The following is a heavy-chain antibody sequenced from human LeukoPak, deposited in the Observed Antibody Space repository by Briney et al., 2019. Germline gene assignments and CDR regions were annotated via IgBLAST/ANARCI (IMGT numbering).Heavy chain of an antibody. D-gene: IGHD4-17*01. CDR3: ARDGYDYGDPVPFDY. CDR1: GGSISSYY. V-gene: IGHV4-59*01. J-gene: IGHJ4*02. CDR2: IYYSGST. Sequence: SSETLSLTCTVSGGSISSYYWSWIRQPPGKGLESIGYIYYSGSTNYNPSLKSRVTISVDTSKNQFSLKLSSVTAADTAVYYCARDGYDYGDPVPFDYWGQGTLVTVSS.